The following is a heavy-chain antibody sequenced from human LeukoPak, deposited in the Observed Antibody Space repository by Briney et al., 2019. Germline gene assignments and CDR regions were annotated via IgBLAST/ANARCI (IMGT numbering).Heavy chain of an antibody. CDR2: MNPNSGNT. J-gene: IGHJ3*02. V-gene: IGHV1-8*01. Sequence: ASVKVSCKASGYTFISYDINWVRQATGQGLEWMGWMNPNSGNTGYAQKFQGRVTMTRNTSISTAYMELSSLRSEDTAVHYCARVYYSSSGYDAFDIWGQGTMVTVSS. CDR1: GYTFISYD. D-gene: IGHD6-6*01. CDR3: ARVYYSSSGYDAFDI.